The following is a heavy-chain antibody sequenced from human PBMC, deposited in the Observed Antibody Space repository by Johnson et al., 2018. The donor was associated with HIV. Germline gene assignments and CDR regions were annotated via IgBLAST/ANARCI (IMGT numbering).Heavy chain of an antibody. CDR2: ISYDGSNK. V-gene: IGHV3-30*03. D-gene: IGHD6-13*01. J-gene: IGHJ3*02. CDR1: GFTFSSYG. CDR3: ARARDRSSSRDAFDI. Sequence: QVQLVESGGGLVQPGRSLRLSCAASGFTFSSYGMHWVRQAPGKGLEWVAVISYDGSNKYYADSVKGRFTISRDNSKNTLYLQMNSLRAEDTAVYYCARARDRSSSRDAFDIWGQGTMVTVSS.